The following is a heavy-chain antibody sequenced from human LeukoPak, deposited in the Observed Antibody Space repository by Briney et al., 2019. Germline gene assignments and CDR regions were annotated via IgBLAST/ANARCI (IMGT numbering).Heavy chain of an antibody. Sequence: PGGSLRLSCEVFGFTFDNFGMHWVRQAPGRGLEWVSAMSGSGGSTYYADSVKGRFTISRDNSKNTLYLQMNSLRAEDTAVYYCAKDGYNDSSAYYYVRYFELWGRGTLVTVSS. D-gene: IGHD3-22*01. V-gene: IGHV3-23*01. CDR2: MSGSGGST. CDR3: AKDGYNDSSAYYYVRYFEL. CDR1: GFTFDNFG. J-gene: IGHJ2*01.